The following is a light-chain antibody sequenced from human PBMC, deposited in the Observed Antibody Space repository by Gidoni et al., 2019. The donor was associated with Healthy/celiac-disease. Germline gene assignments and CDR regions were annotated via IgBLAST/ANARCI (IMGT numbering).Light chain of an antibody. CDR2: GAS. J-gene: IGKJ2*04. CDR1: QSVSSSY. Sequence: EIVLTQYPGTLSLSPGERATLSCTASQSVSSSYLAWYQQKPGLAPRLLIYGASRRATGIPDRFSGSGSGTDFTLTISRLEPEDFAVYYCQQYGSSPLCSFGQGTKLEFK. V-gene: IGKV3-20*01. CDR3: QQYGSSPLCS.